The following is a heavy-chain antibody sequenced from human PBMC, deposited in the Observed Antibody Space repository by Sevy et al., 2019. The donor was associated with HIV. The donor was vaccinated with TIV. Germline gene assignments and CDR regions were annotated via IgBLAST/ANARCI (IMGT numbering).Heavy chain of an antibody. CDR3: ARVLRDIVVVPAATPIWDWFDP. V-gene: IGHV1-18*01. CDR2: ISAYNGNT. J-gene: IGHJ5*02. D-gene: IGHD2-2*01. CDR1: GYTFTSYG. Sequence: ASVKVSCKASGYTFTSYGISWVRQAPGQGLEWMGWISAYNGNTNYAQKLQGRVTMTTDTSTSTAYMELRSLGSDDTAVYYCARVLRDIVVVPAATPIWDWFDPWGQGTLVTVSS.